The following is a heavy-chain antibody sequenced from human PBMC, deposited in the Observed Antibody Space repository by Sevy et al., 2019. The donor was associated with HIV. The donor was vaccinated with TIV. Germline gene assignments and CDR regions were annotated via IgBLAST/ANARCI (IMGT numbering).Heavy chain of an antibody. CDR2: IYHSGST. Sequence: SETLSLTCVVSGGSISSGGYSWSWIRQPPGKGLEWIGYIYHSGSTYYNPSLKSRVTISVDRSKNQFSLKLSSVTAADTAVYYCARLRSNRAFDPWGQGTLVTVSS. CDR1: GGSISSGGYS. CDR3: ARLRSNRAFDP. D-gene: IGHD4-17*01. V-gene: IGHV4-30-2*01. J-gene: IGHJ5*02.